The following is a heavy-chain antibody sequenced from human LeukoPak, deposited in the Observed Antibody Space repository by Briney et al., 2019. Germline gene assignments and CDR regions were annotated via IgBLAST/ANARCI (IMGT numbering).Heavy chain of an antibody. CDR1: GFAFSSLS. V-gene: IGHV3-23*01. J-gene: IGHJ4*02. CDR2: IGASADNT. D-gene: IGHD2-15*01. Sequence: PGGSLRLSCVASGFAFSSLSMSWVRQAPGKGLEWVSDIGASADNTHYADSVKGRFIIFRDNSKNTVFLQMNSLTVEDTAVYYCATGAASGGWLSHDHWGQGTLVTVSS. CDR3: ATGAASGGWLSHDH.